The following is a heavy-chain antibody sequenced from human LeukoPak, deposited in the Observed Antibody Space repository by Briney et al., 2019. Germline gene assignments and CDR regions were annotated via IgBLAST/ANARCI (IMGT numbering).Heavy chain of an antibody. Sequence: GGSLRLSCAASGFTFSSYAMSWVRQAPGKGLEWVSAVSGSGGSTYYADSVKGRFTISRDNSRNTLYLQMNSLRAEDTAVYYCAKDGSSGSYYVSVYWGQGTLVTVSS. D-gene: IGHD1-26*01. CDR2: VSGSGGST. CDR3: AKDGSSGSYYVSVY. J-gene: IGHJ4*02. V-gene: IGHV3-23*01. CDR1: GFTFSSYA.